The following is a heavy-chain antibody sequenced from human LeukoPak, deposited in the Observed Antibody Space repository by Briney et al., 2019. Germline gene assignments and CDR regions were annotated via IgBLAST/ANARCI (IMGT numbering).Heavy chain of an antibody. CDR2: ISTYNGDT. CDR3: TRRGPPATNWFDP. J-gene: IGHJ5*02. D-gene: IGHD3-10*01. Sequence: ASVTVSCTTSGYTFTSHGINWVRQAPGQGLEWMGWISTYNGDTNSAQKFQRRVTLTTDTSTNTAYMELRGRRSDDTADYYGTRRGPPATNWFDPWGQGTLVTVSS. V-gene: IGHV1-18*01. CDR1: GYTFTSHG.